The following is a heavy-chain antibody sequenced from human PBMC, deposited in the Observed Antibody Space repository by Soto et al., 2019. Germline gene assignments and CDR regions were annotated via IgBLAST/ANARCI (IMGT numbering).Heavy chain of an antibody. V-gene: IGHV3-74*01. J-gene: IGHJ4*01. Sequence: HPGGSLRLSCAASGFTLNSFFMHWVRQAPGKGLMWVSRINGDGSSTNYADSVKGRFTISRDNAKNTLYLQMISLRAEDTAVYYCTRGYGSGSYYTLGYWGHGTLVTVSS. CDR1: GFTLNSFF. CDR3: TRGYGSGSYYTLGY. CDR2: INGDGSST. D-gene: IGHD3-10*01.